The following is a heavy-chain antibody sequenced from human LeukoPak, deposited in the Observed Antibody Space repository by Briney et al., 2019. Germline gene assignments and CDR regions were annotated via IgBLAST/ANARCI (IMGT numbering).Heavy chain of an antibody. CDR1: GGSISSYY. J-gene: IGHJ4*02. CDR3: ARVWFGELPNMYYFDY. V-gene: IGHV4-59*12. CDR2: IYYSGST. D-gene: IGHD3-10*01. Sequence: SETLSLTCTVSGGSISSYYWSWIRQPPGKGLEWIGYIYYSGSTNYNPSLKSRVTISVDKSKNQFSLKLSSVTAADTAVYYCARVWFGELPNMYYFDYWGQGTLVTVSS.